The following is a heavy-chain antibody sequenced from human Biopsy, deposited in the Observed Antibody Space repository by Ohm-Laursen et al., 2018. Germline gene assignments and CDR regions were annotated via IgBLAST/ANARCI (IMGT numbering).Heavy chain of an antibody. D-gene: IGHD3-16*01. V-gene: IGHV3-66*01. CDR1: GFPFSTYW. CDR3: AGAGGHSF. CDR2: IHGSGRT. Sequence: LSLTCAASGFPFSTYWMTWVRQAPGKGLEWVSMIHGSGRTDYADSVKGRFTVSRDNSKDTVYLQMNALRVDDTAMYYCAGAGGHSFWGQGALVTASS. J-gene: IGHJ4*02.